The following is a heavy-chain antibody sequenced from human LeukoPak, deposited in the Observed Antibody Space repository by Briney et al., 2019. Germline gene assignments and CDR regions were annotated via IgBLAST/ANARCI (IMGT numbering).Heavy chain of an antibody. CDR2: INHSGST. J-gene: IGHJ4*02. CDR1: GGSFSGYY. CDR3: GRGGLSTVTNQPFDY. Sequence: SETLSLTCAVYGGSFSGYYWSWIRQPPGKGLEWIGEINHSGSTNYNPSLKSRVTISVDTSKNQFSLKLSSVTAADTAVYYCGRGGLSTVTNQPFDYWGQGTLVTVSS. V-gene: IGHV4-34*01. D-gene: IGHD4-17*01.